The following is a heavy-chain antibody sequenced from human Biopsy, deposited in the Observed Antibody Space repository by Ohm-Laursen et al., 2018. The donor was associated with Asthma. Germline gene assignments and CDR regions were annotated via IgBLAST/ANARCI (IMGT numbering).Heavy chain of an antibody. V-gene: IGHV1-69*01. D-gene: IGHD6-19*01. Sequence: SSVKVSCKAPGGTFSNFAISWVRQAPGQGLEWLGGIMTVFGTTNYAQKFQGRVTITADESTSTAYMEVTSLRSEDTAIYYCARCQVGYSSGWSLLLKKIYYPGMDVWGQGTAVTVPS. J-gene: IGHJ6*02. CDR3: ARCQVGYSSGWSLLLKKIYYPGMDV. CDR2: IMTVFGTT. CDR1: GGTFSNFA.